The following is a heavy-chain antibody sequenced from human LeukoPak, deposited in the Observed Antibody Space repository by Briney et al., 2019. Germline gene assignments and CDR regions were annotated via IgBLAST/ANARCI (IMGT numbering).Heavy chain of an antibody. CDR2: IYYSGST. J-gene: IGHJ5*02. D-gene: IGHD2/OR15-2a*01. V-gene: IGHV4-39*01. Sequence: SETLSLTCTVSAGSISSSSYYWGWIRQPPGKGLEWIGSIYYSGSTYYNPSLKSRVTISVDTSKNQFSLKLSSVTAADTAVYYCARHPIYGSYNWFDPWGQGTLVTVSS. CDR3: ARHPIYGSYNWFDP. CDR1: AGSISSSSYY.